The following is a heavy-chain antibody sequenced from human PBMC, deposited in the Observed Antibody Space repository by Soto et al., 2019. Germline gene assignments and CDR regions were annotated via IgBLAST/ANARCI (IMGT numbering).Heavy chain of an antibody. D-gene: IGHD1-1*01. CDR1: GYGFTTYG. CDR3: ARGRYGDY. J-gene: IGHJ4*02. Sequence: QVHLVQSGAEVKKPGASVKVSCKSSGYGFTTYGITRVRQAPEQGLEWMAWISAHNGNTNYAQKLQGRVTVTRDTSTSTAYMELRSLRSDDTAVYYCARGRYGDYWGQGAMVTVSS. V-gene: IGHV1-18*01. CDR2: ISAHNGNT.